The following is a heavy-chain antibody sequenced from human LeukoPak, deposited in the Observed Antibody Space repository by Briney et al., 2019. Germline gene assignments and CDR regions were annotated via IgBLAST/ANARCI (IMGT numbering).Heavy chain of an antibody. CDR3: ARDRGSSGWFDY. Sequence: SETLSLTCAVCGGSLSDYYWSWIRQPPGKGLEWIGEINHSGFTNYHPSLKSRVTISVDTSKNQFSLKMTSATAADTAVYYCARDRGSSGWFDYWGQGTLVTVSS. D-gene: IGHD3-10*01. J-gene: IGHJ4*02. CDR2: INHSGFT. V-gene: IGHV4-34*01. CDR1: GGSLSDYY.